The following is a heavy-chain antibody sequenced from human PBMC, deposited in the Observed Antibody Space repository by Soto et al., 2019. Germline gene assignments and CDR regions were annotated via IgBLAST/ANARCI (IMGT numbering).Heavy chain of an antibody. CDR1: GFTFSTYS. CDR2: INAVSSST. V-gene: IGHV3-23*04. Sequence: EVRLVESGGGLLQTGGSLTLSCAASGFTFSTYSMNWVRQAPGKGLEWVSLINAVSSSTYYADSVRGRFTVSRDNSKNTRFLHMNSLRVDDTAIYYCAKALRPDHTWDIDYWGQGTLVTVSS. D-gene: IGHD1-26*01. CDR3: AKALRPDHTWDIDY. J-gene: IGHJ4*02.